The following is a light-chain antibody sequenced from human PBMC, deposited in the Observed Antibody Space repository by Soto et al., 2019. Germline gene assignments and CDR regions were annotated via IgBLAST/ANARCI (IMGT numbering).Light chain of an antibody. CDR2: DAS. CDR3: QQYDNLPLT. Sequence: DIQMTQSTSSLSASVGDRVTITCQASQDISNYLNWYQQKPGKAPKLLTYDASNLEPGVPSRFSGSGSGTDFTFTISSLQPEDIATYYCQQYDNLPLTFGGGTKVDIK. CDR1: QDISNY. V-gene: IGKV1-33*01. J-gene: IGKJ4*01.